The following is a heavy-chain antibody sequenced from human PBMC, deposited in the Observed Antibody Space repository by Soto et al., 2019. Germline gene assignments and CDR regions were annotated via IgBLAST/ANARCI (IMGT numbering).Heavy chain of an antibody. CDR1: GGTFSSYT. CDR2: IIPILGIA. CDR3: ARGDFDYSNGYNWFDP. D-gene: IGHD4-4*01. V-gene: IGHV1-69*02. Sequence: ASVKVSCKASGGTFSSYTISWVRQAPGQGLEWMGRIIPILGIANYAQKFQGRVTITADKSTSTAYMELSSLRSEDTAVYYCARGDFDYSNGYNWFDPWGQGTLVTVSS. J-gene: IGHJ5*02.